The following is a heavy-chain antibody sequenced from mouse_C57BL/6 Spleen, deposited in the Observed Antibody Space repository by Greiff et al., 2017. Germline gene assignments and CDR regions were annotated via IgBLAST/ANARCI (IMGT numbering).Heavy chain of an antibody. CDR1: GYTFTSYW. CDR2: IHPNSGST. J-gene: IGHJ1*03. CDR3: ARGHYGSSYGYFEV. D-gene: IGHD1-1*01. V-gene: IGHV1-64*01. Sequence: QVQLQQPGAELVKPGASVKLSCKASGYTFTSYWMHWVKQRPGQGLEWIGMIHPNSGSTNYNEKFKSKATLTVDKSSSTAYMQLSSLTSEDSAVYYCARGHYGSSYGYFEVWGTGTTVTVAS.